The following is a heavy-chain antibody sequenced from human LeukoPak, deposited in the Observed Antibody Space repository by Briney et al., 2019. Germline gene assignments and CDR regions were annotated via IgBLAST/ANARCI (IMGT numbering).Heavy chain of an antibody. CDR3: AKSESYRFDY. D-gene: IGHD1-26*01. V-gene: IGHV3-48*02. CDR1: GFTFSSYS. CDR2: ISGSSTTI. J-gene: IGHJ4*02. Sequence: GGSLRLSCEASGFTFSSYSMNWVRQAPRKGLEWVSFISGSSTTIYYADSVKGRFTISRDNAKNSLYLQVNSLRDEDTAVYYCAKSESYRFDYWGQGTLVTVSS.